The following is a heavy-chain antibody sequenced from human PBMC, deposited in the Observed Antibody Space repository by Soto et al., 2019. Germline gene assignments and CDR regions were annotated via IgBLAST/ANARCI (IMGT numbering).Heavy chain of an antibody. V-gene: IGHV1-2*02. Sequence: QVQLVQYGAEVRKPGASVKVSCKASGYIFSGNYLHWVRRAPGQGLEWMAWINAKNGATNYAQKFRGRATVTRDTSISTTYLELSGLTSDDTAVYYCARSREDSSGWFDHWGQGTQVTVSP. CDR2: INAKNGAT. J-gene: IGHJ5*02. CDR3: ARSREDSSGWFDH. CDR1: GYIFSGNY. D-gene: IGHD6-19*01.